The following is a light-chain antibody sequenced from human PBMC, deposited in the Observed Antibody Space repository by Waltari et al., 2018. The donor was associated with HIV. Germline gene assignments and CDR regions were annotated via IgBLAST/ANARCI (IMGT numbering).Light chain of an antibody. V-gene: IGLV2-18*02. CDR3: SSYRSSITLL. CDR1: SSDIGSFDH. Sequence: QSALTQPPSVSGSPGQSVNISCIGTSSDIGSFDHVPWFQQPPGSAPKLLIFGVSNRPSGVPDRFSGSKSGNTASLTISGLQAEDEADYYCSSYRSSITLLFGGGTKLTVL. J-gene: IGLJ3*02. CDR2: GVS.